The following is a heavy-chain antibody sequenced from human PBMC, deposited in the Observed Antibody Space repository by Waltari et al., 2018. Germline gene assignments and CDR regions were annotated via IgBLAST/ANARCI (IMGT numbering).Heavy chain of an antibody. D-gene: IGHD3-22*01. CDR3: ARDHPPYYDSIVAFDI. J-gene: IGHJ3*02. CDR2: IYYSGST. V-gene: IGHV4-59*01. Sequence: QVQLQESGPGLMKPSETLSLTCTVSGGSISSYYWSWIRQPPGKGLEWIGYIYYSGSTNYNPSLKSRVTISVDTSKNQFYLKLSSVTAADTAVYYCARDHPPYYDSIVAFDIWGQGTMVTVSS. CDR1: GGSISSYY.